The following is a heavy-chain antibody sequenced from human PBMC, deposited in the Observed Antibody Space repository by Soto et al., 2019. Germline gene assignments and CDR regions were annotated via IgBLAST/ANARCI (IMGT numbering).Heavy chain of an antibody. CDR3: ARESGDWPLNWFDP. D-gene: IGHD2-21*02. V-gene: IGHV3-74*01. J-gene: IGHJ5*02. CDR2: ITSDGKSK. CDR1: GFNFSNHW. Sequence: LGLSCAASGFNFSNHWMHWVRQRPAEGLVWVSRITSDGKSKAYAESVKGRFAISRDNAKNTLYLQMNGLTAEDTAVYYCARESGDWPLNWFDPWGQGTLVTVSS.